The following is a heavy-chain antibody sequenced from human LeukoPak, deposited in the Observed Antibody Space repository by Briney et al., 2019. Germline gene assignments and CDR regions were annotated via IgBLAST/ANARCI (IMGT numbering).Heavy chain of an antibody. CDR3: ARGLNYGLDV. CDR1: GFTFTRFG. V-gene: IGHV3-30*02. Sequence: PGGSLRLSCATSGFTFTRFGLHWVRQAPGKRLEWVAFIQYDGSGRYADSVKGRFTISGDNSKNTVYLQMNSLRVEDMAVFYCARGLNYGLDVWGQGTTVTVSS. CDR2: IQYDGSGR. J-gene: IGHJ6*02.